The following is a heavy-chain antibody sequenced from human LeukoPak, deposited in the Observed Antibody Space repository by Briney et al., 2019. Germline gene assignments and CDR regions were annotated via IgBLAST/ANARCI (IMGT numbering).Heavy chain of an antibody. CDR2: TFYRSKWNN. Sequence: SQTLSLTCAISGDSVSSNTAAWNWIRQSPSRGLEWLGRTFYRSKWNNEYGLSVKSRITINPDTSMNQLPLQLNSVTPEDTAVYYCVRGGGNLDYWGQGTLVTVSS. CDR1: GDSVSSNTAA. D-gene: IGHD1-14*01. V-gene: IGHV6-1*01. CDR3: VRGGGNLDY. J-gene: IGHJ4*02.